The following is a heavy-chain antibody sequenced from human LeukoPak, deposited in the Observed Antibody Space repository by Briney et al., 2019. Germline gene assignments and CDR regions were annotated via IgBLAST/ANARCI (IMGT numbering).Heavy chain of an antibody. Sequence: SETLSLTCTVSGGSISSYYWSWIRQPPGEGLEWIGEINHSGSTNYNPSLKSRVAISVDTSKNHFSLKLSSVTAADTAVYYCARGSGSRINHWGQGTLVTVSS. CDR2: INHSGST. J-gene: IGHJ4*02. CDR1: GGSISSYY. D-gene: IGHD3-10*01. V-gene: IGHV4-34*01. CDR3: ARGSGSRINH.